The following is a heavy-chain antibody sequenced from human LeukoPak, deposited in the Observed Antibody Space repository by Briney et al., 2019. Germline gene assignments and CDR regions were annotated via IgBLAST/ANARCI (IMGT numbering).Heavy chain of an antibody. V-gene: IGHV3-23*01. CDR3: AKDETEWSLRGGAFDI. CDR2: ISGSGGST. D-gene: IGHD3-3*01. J-gene: IGHJ3*02. CDR1: GFTFSSYA. Sequence: PGGSLRLSCAASGFTFSSYAMSWVRQTPGKGLEWVSAISGSGGSTYYADSAKGRFPISRDNSKNTLYLKMNSLRAEDTAVYYCAKDETEWSLRGGAFDIWGQGTMVTVSS.